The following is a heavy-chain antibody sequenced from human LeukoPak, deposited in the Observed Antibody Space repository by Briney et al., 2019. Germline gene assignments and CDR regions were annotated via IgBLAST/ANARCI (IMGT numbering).Heavy chain of an antibody. D-gene: IGHD4-17*01. CDR2: ISYDGSNK. CDR3: ARDHDYGDYEPVFHY. J-gene: IGHJ4*02. Sequence: GGSLRLPCAASGFTFSSYAMHWVRQAPGKGLEWVAVISYDGSNKYYADSVKGRFTSSRDNSKDTLYLQMNSLRAEDTAVYYCARDHDYGDYEPVFHYWGQGTLVTVSS. CDR1: GFTFSSYA. V-gene: IGHV3-30*04.